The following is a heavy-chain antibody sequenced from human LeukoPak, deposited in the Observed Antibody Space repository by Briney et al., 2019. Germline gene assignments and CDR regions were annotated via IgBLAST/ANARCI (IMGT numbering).Heavy chain of an antibody. D-gene: IGHD5-18*01. CDR3: ARGGGGRGYSYGIPDYYFDY. CDR2: IYYSGST. CDR1: GGSISSYY. J-gene: IGHJ4*02. V-gene: IGHV4-59*01. Sequence: PSETLSLTCTVSGGSISSYYWSWIRQPPGKGLEWIGYIYYSGSTNYNPSLKSRVTISVDTSKNQFSLKLSSVTAADTAVYYCARGGGGRGYSYGIPDYYFDYWGQGTLVTVSS.